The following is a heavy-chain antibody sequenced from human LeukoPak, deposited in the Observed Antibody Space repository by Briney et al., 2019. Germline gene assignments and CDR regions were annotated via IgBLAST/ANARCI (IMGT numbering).Heavy chain of an antibody. CDR2: IIPIFGTA. CDR1: GGTFSSYA. Sequence: GASVKVSCKASGGTFSSYAISWVRQAPGQGLEWMGRIIPIFGTANYAQKFQGRVTITTDESTSTAYMELSSLRSEDTAVYYCARDHCSGGRCYTFDYWGQGTLVTVSS. D-gene: IGHD2-15*01. V-gene: IGHV1-69*05. CDR3: ARDHCSGGRCYTFDY. J-gene: IGHJ4*02.